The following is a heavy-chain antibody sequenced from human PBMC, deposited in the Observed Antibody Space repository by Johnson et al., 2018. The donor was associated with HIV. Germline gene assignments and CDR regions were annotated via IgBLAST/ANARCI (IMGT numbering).Heavy chain of an antibody. V-gene: IGHV3-23*04. CDR1: GFTFDDYG. D-gene: IGHD6-13*01. CDR3: AKGGGSSWSDAFDI. CDR2: ISGSGGST. J-gene: IGHJ3*02. Sequence: VQLVESGGGVVQPGRSLRLSCAASGFTFDDYGMSWVRQAPGKGLEWVSAISGSGGSTYYADSVKGRFTISRDNSKNTLYLQMNSLRAEDTAVYYCAKGGGSSWSDAFDIWGQGTMVSVSS.